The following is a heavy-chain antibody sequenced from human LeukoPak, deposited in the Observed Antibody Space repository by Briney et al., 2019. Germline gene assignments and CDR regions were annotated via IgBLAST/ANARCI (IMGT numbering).Heavy chain of an antibody. CDR1: GFTFSGYG. CDR3: AKDGIAVAGWFDP. V-gene: IGHV3-30*02. CDR2: IRYDGSNK. J-gene: IGHJ5*02. D-gene: IGHD6-19*01. Sequence: GGSLRHSCAASGFTFSGYGMHWVRQAPGKGLEWVTFIRYDGSNKYYADSVKGRFTISRDNSKNTLYLQMNSLRAEDTAVYYCAKDGIAVAGWFDPWGQGTLVTVSS.